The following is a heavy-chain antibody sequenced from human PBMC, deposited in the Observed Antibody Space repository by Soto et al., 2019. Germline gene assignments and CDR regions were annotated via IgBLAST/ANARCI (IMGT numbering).Heavy chain of an antibody. CDR2: IIPIFGTA. Sequence: SVKVSCKASGGTFSSYAISWVRQAPGQGLEWMGGIIPIFGTANYAQKFQGRVTITADKSTSAAYMELSSLRSEDTAVYYCARDKEEGIGYWGQGTLVTVSS. CDR3: ARDKEEGIGY. V-gene: IGHV1-69*06. CDR1: GGTFSSYA. D-gene: IGHD2-21*01. J-gene: IGHJ4*02.